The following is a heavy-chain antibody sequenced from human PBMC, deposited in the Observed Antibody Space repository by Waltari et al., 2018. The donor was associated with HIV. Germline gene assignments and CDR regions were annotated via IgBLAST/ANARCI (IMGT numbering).Heavy chain of an antibody. CDR2: ISYSGIT. D-gene: IGHD5-12*01. J-gene: IGHJ4*02. V-gene: IGHV4-59*01. CDR1: GHSITGNY. Sequence: QMQLQESGTGLVKPSVTLSLTCNVSGHSITGNYWNWIRQPPGKEPEWIGYISYSGITNYTPSLKSRVSMSLVSSKSQFSLKLRSVTALDTAVYYCARGRRWLQFHGHYYFDYWGQGILVTVSS. CDR3: ARGRRWLQFHGHYYFDY.